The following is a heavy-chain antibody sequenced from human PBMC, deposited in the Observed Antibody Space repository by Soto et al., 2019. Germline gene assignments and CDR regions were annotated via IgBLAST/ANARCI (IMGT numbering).Heavy chain of an antibody. CDR1: GGTFSSYA. Sequence: QVQLVQSGAEVKKPGSSVKVSCKASGGTFSSYAISWVRQAPGQGLEWMGGIIPIFGTANYAQKFQGRVTITADESTSTAYMELSSLRSEDTAVYYCARAIEYSSSSGEGYYYYGMDVWGQGTTVTVSS. CDR3: ARAIEYSSSSGEGYYYYGMDV. CDR2: IIPIFGTA. V-gene: IGHV1-69*01. D-gene: IGHD6-6*01. J-gene: IGHJ6*02.